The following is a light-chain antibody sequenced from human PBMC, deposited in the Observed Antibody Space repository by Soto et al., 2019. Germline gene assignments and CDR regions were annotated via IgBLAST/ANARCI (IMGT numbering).Light chain of an antibody. CDR1: QSVSSSY. Sequence: EIVLTQSPATLSLSPGERATLSCRASQSVSSSYLAWYQQKPGLAPRLLIYGASSRATGIPDRFSGSGSGTDFTLTISRLEPEDFAVYYCQQYGSSPPTFGQGTKVDIK. CDR2: GAS. CDR3: QQYGSSPPT. V-gene: IGKV3-20*01. J-gene: IGKJ1*01.